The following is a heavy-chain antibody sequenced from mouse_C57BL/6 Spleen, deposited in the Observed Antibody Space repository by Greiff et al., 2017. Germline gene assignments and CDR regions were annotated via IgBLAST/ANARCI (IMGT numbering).Heavy chain of an antibody. Sequence: VQLQQSGPVLVKPGASVKMSCKASGYTFTDYYMNWVTQSPGKSLEWIGVINPYNGGTSYNQKFKGKATLTVDKSSSTAYMELNSLTSEDSAVYYCAGGYYDHYYARDYWGQGTSVTVSS. D-gene: IGHD2-4*01. J-gene: IGHJ4*01. V-gene: IGHV1-19*01. CDR2: INPYNGGT. CDR3: AGGYYDHYYARDY. CDR1: GYTFTDYY.